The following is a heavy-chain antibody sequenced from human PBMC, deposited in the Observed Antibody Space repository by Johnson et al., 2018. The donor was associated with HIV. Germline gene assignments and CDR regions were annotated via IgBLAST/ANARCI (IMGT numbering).Heavy chain of an antibody. D-gene: IGHD6-13*01. CDR2: VYSAGHT. CDR3: ARSGGYPNAFDI. CDR1: RFTVSGNY. J-gene: IGHJ3*02. Sequence: VQLVESGGGLVQPGGSLRLSCAASRFTVSGNYMTWVRQAPGQGLEWVSVVYSAGHTYYADSVKGRFTISRDNSKNSLFLQMNRLRVEDTAVYYCARSGGYPNAFDIWGQGAMVTVSS. V-gene: IGHV3-66*01.